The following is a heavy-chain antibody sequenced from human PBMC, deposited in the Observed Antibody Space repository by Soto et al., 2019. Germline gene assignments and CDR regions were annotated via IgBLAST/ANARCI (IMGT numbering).Heavy chain of an antibody. Sequence: PSETLSLTCTVSGGSISSGDYYWSWIRQPPGKRLCWIGYIYYSGSTYYNPSLKSRFTISVDTSKNQFSLKLSSVTAPATAVYYCGRRGSYYPLEYWGQGTLVTVSS. CDR3: GRRGSYYPLEY. CDR2: IYYSGST. V-gene: IGHV4-30-4*01. D-gene: IGHD1-26*01. CDR1: GGSISSGDYY. J-gene: IGHJ4*01.